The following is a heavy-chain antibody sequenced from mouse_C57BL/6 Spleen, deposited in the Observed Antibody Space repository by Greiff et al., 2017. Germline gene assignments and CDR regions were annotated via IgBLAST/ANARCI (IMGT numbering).Heavy chain of an antibody. CDR2: IYPRSGNT. Sequence: VQLQQSGAELARPGASVKLSCKASGYTFTSYGISWVKQRTGQGLEWIGEIYPRSGNTYYNEKFKGKATLTADKSSSTAYMELRSLTSEDSAVYFCARSRETAQATDYWGQGTTLTVSS. CDR3: ARSRETAQATDY. V-gene: IGHV1-81*01. D-gene: IGHD3-2*02. J-gene: IGHJ2*01. CDR1: GYTFTSYG.